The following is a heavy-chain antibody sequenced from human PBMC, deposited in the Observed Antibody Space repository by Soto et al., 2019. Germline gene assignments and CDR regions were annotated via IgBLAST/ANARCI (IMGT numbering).Heavy chain of an antibody. J-gene: IGHJ5*01. D-gene: IGHD2-15*01. V-gene: IGHV3-15*01. Sequence: EVHLVESGGGLVKPGGSLRLSCAASGFTFSDAWMSWVRQAPGKGLDWVGRIKSKTDAATTDYAAPGRGRFTISRDDSKNTQYLQTNSLRTRHTGVYYCTSDQCRMAVVVGSTGYHTTWAQGTPVTV. CDR3: TSDQCRMAVVVGSTGYHTT. CDR2: IKSKTDAATT. CDR1: GFTFSDAW.